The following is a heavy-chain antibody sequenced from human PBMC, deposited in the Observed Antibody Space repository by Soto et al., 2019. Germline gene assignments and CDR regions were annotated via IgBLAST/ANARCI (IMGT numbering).Heavy chain of an antibody. V-gene: IGHV3-66*01. CDR3: ARLTYYYDSSGYYSYNWFDP. D-gene: IGHD3-22*01. CDR2: IYSGGST. J-gene: IGHJ5*02. CDR1: GFTVSSNY. Sequence: GGSLRLSCAASGFTVSSNYMSWVRQAPGKGLEWVSVIYSGGSTYYADSVKGRFTISRDNSKNTLYLQMNSLRAEDTAVYYCARLTYYYDSSGYYSYNWFDPWGQGTLVTVSS.